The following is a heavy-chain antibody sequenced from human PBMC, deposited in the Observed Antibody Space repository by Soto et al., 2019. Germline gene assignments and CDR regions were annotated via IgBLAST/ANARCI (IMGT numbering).Heavy chain of an antibody. CDR3: ALSGSLGYCSSTSCPPHIAALDY. CDR2: IIPIFGTA. D-gene: IGHD2-2*01. Sequence: SVKVSCKASGGTFSSYAISWVRQAPGQGLEWMGGIIPIFGTANYAQKFQGRVTITADKSTSTAYMELSSLRSEDTAVYYCALSGSLGYCSSTSCPPHIAALDYWGQGTLVTVSS. CDR1: GGTFSSYA. J-gene: IGHJ4*02. V-gene: IGHV1-69*06.